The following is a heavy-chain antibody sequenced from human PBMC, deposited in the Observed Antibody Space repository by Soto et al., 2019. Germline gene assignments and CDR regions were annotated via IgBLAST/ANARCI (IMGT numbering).Heavy chain of an antibody. CDR3: VRGLRPHLEY. CDR1: VDSVSSSSSA. V-gene: IGHV6-1*01. CDR2: KYSGYTWIH. Sequence: LSQTLSLTCAISVDSVSSSSSAWNWIRQTTSRGLEGLGRKYSGYTWIHDYAVSVKRPIIINQDTTQNQFCLQLTSVIPDVTAVYYCVRGLRPHLEYWGPGALGTDSS. D-gene: IGHD1-26*01. J-gene: IGHJ4*02.